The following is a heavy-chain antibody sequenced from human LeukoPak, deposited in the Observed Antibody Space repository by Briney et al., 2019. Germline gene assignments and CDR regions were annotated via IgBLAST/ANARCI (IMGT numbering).Heavy chain of an antibody. Sequence: SETLSLTCAVYGGSFSGYYWSWIRQPPGKGLEWIGEINHSGSTNYNPSLKSRVTISVDTSKNQFSLKLSSVTAADTAVYYCARGGGYSYGVYDYWGQGTLVTVSS. CDR3: ARGGGYSYGVYDY. CDR2: INHSGST. D-gene: IGHD5-18*01. CDR1: GGSFSGYY. J-gene: IGHJ4*02. V-gene: IGHV4-34*01.